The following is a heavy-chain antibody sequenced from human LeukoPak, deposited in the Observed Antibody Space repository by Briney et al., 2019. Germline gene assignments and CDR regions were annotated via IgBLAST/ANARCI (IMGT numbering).Heavy chain of an antibody. CDR1: GGSISSGGYY. J-gene: IGHJ4*02. CDR2: IYYSGST. CDR3: AITSYGSGSYSFDY. D-gene: IGHD3-10*01. V-gene: IGHV4-31*03. Sequence: SQTLSLTCTVSGGSISSGGYYWSWIRQHPGKGLEWIGYIYYSGSTYYNPSLKSRVTISVDTSKNQFSLKLSSVTAADTAVYYCAITSYGSGSYSFDYWGQGTLVTVSS.